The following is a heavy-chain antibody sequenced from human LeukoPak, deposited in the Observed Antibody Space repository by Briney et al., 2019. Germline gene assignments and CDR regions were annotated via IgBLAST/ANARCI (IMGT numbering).Heavy chain of an antibody. V-gene: IGHV3-23*01. D-gene: IGHD2-2*01. Sequence: GGSLRLSCAASGFTFSSYAMSWVRQAPGKGLEWVSAISGSGGSTYYADSVKGRFTTSRDNSKNTLYLQMNSLRAEDTAVYYCAKDGAPYCSSTSCYSHTVKYFQHWGQGTLVTVSS. J-gene: IGHJ1*01. CDR1: GFTFSSYA. CDR3: AKDGAPYCSSTSCYSHTVKYFQH. CDR2: ISGSGGST.